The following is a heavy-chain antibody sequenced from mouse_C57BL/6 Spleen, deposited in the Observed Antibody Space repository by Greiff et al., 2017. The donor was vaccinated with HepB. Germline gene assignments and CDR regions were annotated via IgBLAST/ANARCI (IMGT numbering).Heavy chain of an antibody. V-gene: IGHV1-81*01. D-gene: IGHD1-1*01. CDR2: IYPRSGNT. CDR1: GYTFPSYG. CDR3: ARPYYYGSSSYWYFDV. J-gene: IGHJ1*03. Sequence: QVQLQQSGAELARPGASVKLSCKASGYTFPSYGISWVKQRTGQGLEWIGEIYPRSGNTYYNEKFKGKATLTADKSSSTAYMELRSLTSEDSAVYFCARPYYYGSSSYWYFDVWGTGTTVTVSS.